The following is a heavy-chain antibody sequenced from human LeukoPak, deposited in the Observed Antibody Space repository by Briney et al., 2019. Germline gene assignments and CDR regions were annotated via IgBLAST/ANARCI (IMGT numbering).Heavy chain of an antibody. V-gene: IGHV3-48*01. CDR2: ISSSSSSI. CDR3: AKGGLDKGDYYYYYMDV. D-gene: IGHD1-1*01. Sequence: GGSLRLSCAASGFTFSSYTMNWVRQPPGKGLEWVSHISSSSSSIFYPDSVKGRFTISRDNAKNSLYLQMNSLRVEDTAVYYCAKGGLDKGDYYYYYMDVWGKGTTVTVSS. J-gene: IGHJ6*03. CDR1: GFTFSSYT.